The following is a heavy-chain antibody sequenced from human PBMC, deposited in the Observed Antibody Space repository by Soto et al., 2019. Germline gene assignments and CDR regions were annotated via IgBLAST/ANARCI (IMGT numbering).Heavy chain of an antibody. CDR2: INPSGGST. D-gene: IGHD2-15*01. Sequence: ASVKVSCKASGYTFTSYYMHWVRQAPGQGLEWMGIINPSGGSTSYAQKFQGRVTMTSDTSTSTVYMELSSLRSDDTAVYYCARSYCSGGSCYSGYFDYWGQGTLVTVSS. J-gene: IGHJ4*02. V-gene: IGHV1-46*01. CDR3: ARSYCSGGSCYSGYFDY. CDR1: GYTFTSYY.